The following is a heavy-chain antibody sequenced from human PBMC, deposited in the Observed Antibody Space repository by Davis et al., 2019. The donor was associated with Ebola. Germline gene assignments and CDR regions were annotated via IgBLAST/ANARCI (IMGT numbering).Heavy chain of an antibody. J-gene: IGHJ4*02. Sequence: GESLKIPCAASGFTFSSYAMHWVRQAPGKGPEGVAVISYEGSNKYYADPVKGRFTISRDNSKNTLYLQMNSLRAEDTAVYYCSRGNILTGFHFDYWGQGTLVTVSS. D-gene: IGHD3-9*01. V-gene: IGHV3-30-3*01. CDR1: GFTFSSYA. CDR2: ISYEGSNK. CDR3: SRGNILTGFHFDY.